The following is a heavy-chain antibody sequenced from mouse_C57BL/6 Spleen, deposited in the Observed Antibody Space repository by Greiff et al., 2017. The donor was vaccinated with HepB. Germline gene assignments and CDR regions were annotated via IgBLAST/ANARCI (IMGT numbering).Heavy chain of an antibody. V-gene: IGHV1-52*01. Sequence: QVQLQQPGAELVRPGSSVKLSCKASDYTFTSYWMHWVKQRPIQGLEWIGNIDPSDSETHYNQKFKDKATLTVDKSSSTAYMQLSSLTSEDSAVYYCARGDTTVVATFDYWGQGTTLTVSS. J-gene: IGHJ2*01. CDR1: DYTFTSYW. CDR2: IDPSDSET. CDR3: ARGDTTVVATFDY. D-gene: IGHD1-1*01.